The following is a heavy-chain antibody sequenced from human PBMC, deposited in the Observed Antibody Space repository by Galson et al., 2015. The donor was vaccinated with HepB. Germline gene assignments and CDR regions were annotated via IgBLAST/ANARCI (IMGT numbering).Heavy chain of an antibody. J-gene: IGHJ4*02. CDR3: AKDGIMVSNNPYQLHF. V-gene: IGHV3-23*01. Sequence: SLRLSCAASGFSFTRYATTWVRQAPGKGLEWVSSITSSGGNSYYTNSVKGRFTISRDNSRNTVVLQLSSLRPEDTAVYYCAKDGIMVSNNPYQLHFWGQGTLVSVSS. D-gene: IGHD2-8*01. CDR2: ITSSGGNS. CDR1: GFSFTRYA.